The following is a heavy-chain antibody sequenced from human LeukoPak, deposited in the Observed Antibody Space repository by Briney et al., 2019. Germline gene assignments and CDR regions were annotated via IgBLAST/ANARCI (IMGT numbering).Heavy chain of an antibody. CDR3: ARAWASDYFDA. D-gene: IGHD6-19*01. CDR2: VYYSGTT. Sequence: PGGSLRLSCAASGFTFSDYYMSWIRQAPGKGLEWIANVYYSGTTNYNPSLKSRVTMSLDTSKNKFSLKLSSVTAADTAIYYCARAWASDYFDAWGQGTQVTVSS. J-gene: IGHJ4*02. CDR1: GFTFSDYY. V-gene: IGHV4-59*01.